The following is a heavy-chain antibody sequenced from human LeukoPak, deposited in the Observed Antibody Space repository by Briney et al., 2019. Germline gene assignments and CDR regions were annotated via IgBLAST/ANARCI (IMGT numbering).Heavy chain of an antibody. CDR3: ARVLRGGGYFDGPYFRNFDS. J-gene: IGHJ4*02. V-gene: IGHV1-8*01. D-gene: IGHD3-22*01. CDR2: MNPNRGNT. Sequence: ASVKLSCKASGYTFTSYDINWVRQATGQGLEWMGWMNPNRGNTGYAQKFQGRVTMTRNTSISTAYMELSSLRSEDTAVYYCARVLRGGGYFDGPYFRNFDSWGQGNLVTVS. CDR1: GYTFTSYD.